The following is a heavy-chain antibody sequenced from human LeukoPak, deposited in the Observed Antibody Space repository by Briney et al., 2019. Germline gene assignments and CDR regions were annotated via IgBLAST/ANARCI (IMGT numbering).Heavy chain of an antibody. CDR1: GGTLSSYA. CDR3: ARTYCSGGSCYYRYPYYYYGMDV. D-gene: IGHD2-15*01. V-gene: IGHV1-69*04. J-gene: IGHJ6*02. CDR2: IIPILGIA. Sequence: ASVKVSCKASGGTLSSYAISWVRQAPGQGLEWMGRIIPILGIANYAQKFQGRVTITADKSTSTAYMELSSLRSEDTAVYYCARTYCSGGSCYYRYPYYYYGMDVWGQGTTVTVSS.